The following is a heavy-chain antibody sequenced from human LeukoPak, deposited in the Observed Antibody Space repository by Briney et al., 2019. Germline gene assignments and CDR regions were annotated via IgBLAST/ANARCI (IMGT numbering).Heavy chain of an antibody. CDR2: ISSSGSTI. D-gene: IGHD5-24*01. CDR3: SKARRDGFNLGDY. CDR1: GFTFSDEY. J-gene: IGHJ4*02. Sequence: PGGALRLSCAASGFTFSDEYMSWIRQAPGKGLEWVSYISSSGSTIYYADSVKGRFTISRDNAKNSLYLQMNSLRAEDTARYYCSKARRDGFNLGDYWGQGTLVTVSS. V-gene: IGHV3-11*04.